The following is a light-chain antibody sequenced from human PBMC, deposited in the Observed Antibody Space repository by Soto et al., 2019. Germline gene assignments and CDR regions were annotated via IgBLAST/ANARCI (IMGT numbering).Light chain of an antibody. Sequence: QSALTQPPSASGSPGQSVTISCTGTSSDVGGYNYVSWYQQHPGKAPKLMIYEVSKRPSGVPDRFSGSKSGNTASLTVSGLQAEDEADYYCSSYARRNNIYVFGIATKVTV. CDR3: SSYARRNNIYV. CDR1: SSDVGGYNY. J-gene: IGLJ1*01. V-gene: IGLV2-8*01. CDR2: EVS.